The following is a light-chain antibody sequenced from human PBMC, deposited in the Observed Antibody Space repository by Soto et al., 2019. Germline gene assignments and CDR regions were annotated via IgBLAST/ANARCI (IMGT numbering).Light chain of an antibody. Sequence: EIVLTQSPGSLSLSPGDRATLSCRASQSVGGNVAWYQQIPGQPPKLLIFGASSRATDIADKFSGSGSGTDFTLTISRLEPEDFALYYCQHYGAAPITFGQGTRLEIK. J-gene: IGKJ5*01. CDR3: QHYGAAPIT. CDR2: GAS. CDR1: QSVGGN. V-gene: IGKV3-20*01.